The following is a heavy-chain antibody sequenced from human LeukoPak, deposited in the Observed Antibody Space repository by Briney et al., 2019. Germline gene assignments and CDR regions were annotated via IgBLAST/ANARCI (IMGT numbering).Heavy chain of an antibody. Sequence: GESLKISCKGSGYSFTSYWIGWVRQMPGKGLEWMGIIYPGDSDTRYSPSFQGQVTISADKSISTAYLQWSSLKASDTAMYYCARGWWDDSSGYYYLFDYWGQGTLVTVSS. J-gene: IGHJ4*02. D-gene: IGHD3-22*01. V-gene: IGHV5-51*01. CDR3: ARGWWDDSSGYYYLFDY. CDR1: GYSFTSYW. CDR2: IYPGDSDT.